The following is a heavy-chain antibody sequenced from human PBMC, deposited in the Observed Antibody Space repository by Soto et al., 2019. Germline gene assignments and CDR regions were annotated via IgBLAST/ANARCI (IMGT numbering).Heavy chain of an antibody. V-gene: IGHV3-30-3*01. CDR1: GFTFSSYA. CDR3: ARQVGAATLGWFDP. CDR2: ISYDGSNK. J-gene: IGHJ5*02. D-gene: IGHD2-15*01. Sequence: PWGSLRLSCAASGFTFSSYAMHWFRQAPGKGLEWVAVISYDGSNKYYADSVKGRFTISRDNSKNTLYLQMNSLRAEDTAVYYCARQVGAATLGWFDPWGQGSLVTVSS.